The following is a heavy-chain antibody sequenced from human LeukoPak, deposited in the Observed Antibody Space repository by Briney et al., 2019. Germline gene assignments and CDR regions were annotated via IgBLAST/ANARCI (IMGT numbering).Heavy chain of an antibody. V-gene: IGHV3-23*01. J-gene: IGHJ4*02. CDR2: ISGSGGST. Sequence: PGGSLRLSCAGSGFTFSSYAMSWVRQAPGKGLEWVSGISGSGGSTYYADSVKGRFTISRDNSKNTLYLQMNSLRAEDTAVYYCATETGYSGYDYVDYWGQGTLITVSS. D-gene: IGHD5-12*01. CDR1: GFTFSSYA. CDR3: ATETGYSGYDYVDY.